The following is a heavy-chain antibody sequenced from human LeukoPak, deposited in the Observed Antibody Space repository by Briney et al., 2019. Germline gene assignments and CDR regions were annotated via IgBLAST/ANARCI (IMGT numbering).Heavy chain of an antibody. D-gene: IGHD3-3*01. Sequence: SETLSLTCAVYGGSFSGYYWGWIRQPPGKGLEWIGEINHSGSTNYNPSLKSRVTISVDTSKNQFSLKLSSVTAADTAVYYCARVSGYGAFDIWGQGTMVTVSS. J-gene: IGHJ3*02. CDR3: ARVSGYGAFDI. CDR2: INHSGST. CDR1: GGSFSGYY. V-gene: IGHV4-34*01.